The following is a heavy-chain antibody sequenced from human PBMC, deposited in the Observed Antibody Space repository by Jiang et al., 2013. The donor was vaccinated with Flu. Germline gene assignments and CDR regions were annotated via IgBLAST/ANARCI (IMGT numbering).Heavy chain of an antibody. CDR1: GDSVSSNSGA. V-gene: IGHV6-1*01. D-gene: IGHD6-6*01. CDR3: ASYISSSRALWY. J-gene: IGHJ4*02. CDR2: TYYRSKWYN. Sequence: SQTLSLTCAISGDSVSSNSGAWDWIRQSPSRGLEWLGRTYYRSKWYNDYAVSVKSRIIINPGTSKNQFSLQLNSVTPEDTAVYYCASYISSSRALWYWGRGTLVTVSS.